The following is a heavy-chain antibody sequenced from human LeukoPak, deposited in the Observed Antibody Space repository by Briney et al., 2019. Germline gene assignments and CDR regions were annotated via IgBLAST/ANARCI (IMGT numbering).Heavy chain of an antibody. J-gene: IGHJ4*02. V-gene: IGHV1-69*13. CDR3: ARGGVSFDYDLLPHY. CDR1: GGTFSSYA. CDR2: IIPIFGTA. Sequence: GASVKVSCKASGGTFSSYAISWVRQAPGQGLEWMGGIIPIFGTANYAQKFQGRVTITADESTSTAYMELSSLRSEDTAVYYCARGGVSFDYDLLPHYWGQGTLVTVSS. D-gene: IGHD3/OR15-3a*01.